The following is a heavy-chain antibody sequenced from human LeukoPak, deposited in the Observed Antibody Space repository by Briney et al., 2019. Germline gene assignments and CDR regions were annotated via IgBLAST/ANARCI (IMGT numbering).Heavy chain of an antibody. V-gene: IGHV3-48*04. J-gene: IGHJ4*02. CDR3: ARVRGPTVRTMYFDY. D-gene: IGHD2-8*01. Sequence: GGSLRLSCAGSGFTFSSHGMIWVRQTPGKGLEWLSYISPGGMTINSADSVKDRFITSRDNGKSSLFLQTNSLRAEDTAVYYCARVRGPTVRTMYFDYWGQGTLVTVSS. CDR2: ISPGGMTI. CDR1: GFTFSSHG.